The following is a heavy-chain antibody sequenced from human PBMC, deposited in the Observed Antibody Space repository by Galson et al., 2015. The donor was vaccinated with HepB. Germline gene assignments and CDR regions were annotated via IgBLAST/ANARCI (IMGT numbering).Heavy chain of an antibody. CDR1: GGTFSSYA. V-gene: IGHV1-69*13. D-gene: IGHD3-10*01. CDR2: ITPIFGTA. J-gene: IGHJ6*03. Sequence: SVKVSCKASGGTFSSYAISWVRQAPGQGLEWMGGITPIFGTANYAQKFQGRVTITADESTSTAYMELSSLRSEDTAVYYCARDPFRSGDYYYYMDVWGKGTTVTVSS. CDR3: ARDPFRSGDYYYYMDV.